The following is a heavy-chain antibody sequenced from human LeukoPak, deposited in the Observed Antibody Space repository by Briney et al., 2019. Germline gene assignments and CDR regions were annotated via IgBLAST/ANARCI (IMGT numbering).Heavy chain of an antibody. Sequence: VKVSCKASGYTFTSYYMHWVRPAPGQGLEWMGIINPSGGSTSYAQKFQGRVTMTRDTSTSTVYMELSSLRSEDTAVYYCARTERWLQLRYYFDYWGQGTLVTVSS. CDR2: INPSGGST. J-gene: IGHJ4*02. CDR1: GYTFTSYY. V-gene: IGHV1-46*03. D-gene: IGHD5-24*01. CDR3: ARTERWLQLRYYFDY.